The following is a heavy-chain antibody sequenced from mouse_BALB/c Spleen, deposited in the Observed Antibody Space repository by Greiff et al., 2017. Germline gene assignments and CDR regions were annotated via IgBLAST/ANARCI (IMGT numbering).Heavy chain of an antibody. Sequence: EVKLVASGGGLVKPGGSLKLSCAASGFTFSDYYMYWVRQTPEKRLEWVATISDGGSYTYYPDSVKGRFTISRDNAKNNLYLQMSSLKSEDTAMYYCARGGLGLDYWGQGTTLTVSS. D-gene: IGHD4-1*01. J-gene: IGHJ2*01. CDR3: ARGGLGLDY. V-gene: IGHV5-4*02. CDR2: ISDGGSYT. CDR1: GFTFSDYY.